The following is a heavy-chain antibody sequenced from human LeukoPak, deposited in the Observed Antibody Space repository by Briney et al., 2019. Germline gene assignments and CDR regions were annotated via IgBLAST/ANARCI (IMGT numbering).Heavy chain of an antibody. D-gene: IGHD3-10*01. CDR2: IKQDGSEK. CDR3: ARDLPYYGSGSPGY. CDR1: GFTFSSYW. Sequence: PGGSLRLSCAASGFTFSSYWMSWVRQAPGKGLEWVANIKQDGSEKYYVDSVKGRFTISRDNAKNSLYLQMNSLRAEDTAVYYCARDLPYYGSGSPGYWGQGTLVTVSS. J-gene: IGHJ4*02. V-gene: IGHV3-7*01.